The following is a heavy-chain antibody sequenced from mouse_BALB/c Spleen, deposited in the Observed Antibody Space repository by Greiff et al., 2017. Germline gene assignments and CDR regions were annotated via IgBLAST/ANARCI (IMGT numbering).Heavy chain of an antibody. CDR2: ISYDGSN. CDR3: ARRDFAY. Sequence: EVQLQESGPGLVKPSQSLSLTCSVTGYSITSGYYWNWIRQFPGNKLEWMGYISYDGSNNYNPSLKNRISITRDTSKNQFFLKLNSVTTEDTATYYCARRDFAYWGQGTLVTVSA. J-gene: IGHJ3*01. CDR1: GYSITSGYY. D-gene: IGHD3-3*01. V-gene: IGHV3-6*02.